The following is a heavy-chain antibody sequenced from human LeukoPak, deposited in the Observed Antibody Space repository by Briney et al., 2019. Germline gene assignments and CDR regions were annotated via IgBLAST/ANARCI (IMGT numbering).Heavy chain of an antibody. D-gene: IGHD2-21*02. V-gene: IGHV3-30*02. J-gene: IGHJ5*02. CDR1: GLNFTNYD. CDR2: IRYDGSDK. Sequence: GGSLRLSCAASGLNFTNYDMHWVRQAPGKGLEWVAFIRYDGSDKYYADSVKGRFTISRDNSKNTLYLQMSSLRTEDTAVYYCAKGDTSWGQGTLVTVSS. CDR3: AKGDTS.